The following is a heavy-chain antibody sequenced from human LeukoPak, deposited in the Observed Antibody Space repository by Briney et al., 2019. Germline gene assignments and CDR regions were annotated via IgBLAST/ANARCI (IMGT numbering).Heavy chain of an antibody. CDR3: AKDPHIAARPVADYFDY. Sequence: GGSLRLSCAASGFTFSSYGMHWVCQAPGKGLEWVSAISGSGGSTYYADSVKGRFTISRDNSKNTLYLQMNSLRAEDTAVYYCAKDPHIAARPVADYFDYWGQGTLVTVSS. D-gene: IGHD6-6*01. CDR2: ISGSGGST. CDR1: GFTFSSYG. V-gene: IGHV3-23*01. J-gene: IGHJ4*02.